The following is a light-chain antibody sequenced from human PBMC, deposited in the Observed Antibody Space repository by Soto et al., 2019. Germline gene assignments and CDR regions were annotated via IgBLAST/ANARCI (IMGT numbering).Light chain of an antibody. V-gene: IGKV1-5*01. CDR1: ESTSNW. Sequence: IQLTQSPPTLPASVGDRVTLTCRASESTSNWLAWYQQRPGTAPKLLIYHASILETAVPSRFSGNGSGTEFTLTISSLQPGDFATYYCQQYRTYSFGQGSRVEIK. CDR3: QQYRTYS. CDR2: HAS. J-gene: IGKJ1*01.